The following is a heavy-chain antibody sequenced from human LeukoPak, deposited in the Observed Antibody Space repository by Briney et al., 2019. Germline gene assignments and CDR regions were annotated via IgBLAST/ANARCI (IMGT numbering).Heavy chain of an antibody. CDR1: GFTFSSYA. Sequence: GGSLRLSCAASGFTFSSYAMHWVRQAPGKGLEWVAVISYDGSNKYYADSVKGRFTISRDNSKNTLYLQMNSLRAEDTAVYYCAKRQGGLDSPYFDYWGQGTLVTVSS. CDR2: ISYDGSNK. D-gene: IGHD3-16*01. CDR3: AKRQGGLDSPYFDY. J-gene: IGHJ4*02. V-gene: IGHV3-30-3*02.